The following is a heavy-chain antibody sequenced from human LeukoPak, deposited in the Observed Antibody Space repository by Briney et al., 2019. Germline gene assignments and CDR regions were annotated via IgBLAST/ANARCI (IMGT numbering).Heavy chain of an antibody. CDR1: GFTFSSYA. D-gene: IGHD4-23*01. CDR3: ANRATVVTED. CDR2: ISGSGGRT. Sequence: GSLRLSCAASGFTFSSYAMSWVRQAPGKGLEWVSAISGSGGRTYYADSVKSLFTISRDNSNNTLYLQMNSLRAEDTAVYYCANRATVVTEDWGQGTLVTVSS. V-gene: IGHV3-23*01. J-gene: IGHJ4*02.